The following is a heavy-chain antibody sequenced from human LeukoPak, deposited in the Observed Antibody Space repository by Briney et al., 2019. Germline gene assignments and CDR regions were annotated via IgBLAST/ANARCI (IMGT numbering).Heavy chain of an antibody. CDR3: ARGGSFYYYMDV. Sequence: SETLSLTCTVSPDSVTDYYWSWIRQPVGKGLEWIGYIYDIGSTNCNPSLQSRVTMSVDRSKNQFSLKLTSVTAADTAVYYCARGGSFYYYMDVWGKGTTVTVSS. J-gene: IGHJ6*03. CDR1: PDSVTDYY. V-gene: IGHV4-4*07. D-gene: IGHD3-10*01. CDR2: IYDIGST.